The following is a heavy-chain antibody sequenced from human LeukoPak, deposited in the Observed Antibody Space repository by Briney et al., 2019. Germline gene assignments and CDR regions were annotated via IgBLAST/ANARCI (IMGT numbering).Heavy chain of an antibody. J-gene: IGHJ4*02. D-gene: IGHD1-26*01. V-gene: IGHV3-7*01. Sequence: GGSLRLSCAASGFTFSSYWMSWVRQAPGKGLEWVANTKQDGSEKYYVDSVKGRFTISRDNAKNSLYLQLNSLRAEDTAGYYCARDPYKGATTTSPIDYWGQGTLVTVSS. CDR1: GFTFSSYW. CDR2: TKQDGSEK. CDR3: ARDPYKGATTTSPIDY.